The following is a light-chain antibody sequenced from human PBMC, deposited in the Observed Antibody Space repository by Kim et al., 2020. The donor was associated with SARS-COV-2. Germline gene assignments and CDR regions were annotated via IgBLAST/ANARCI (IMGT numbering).Light chain of an antibody. J-gene: IGLJ1*01. CDR1: KLGDKY. V-gene: IGLV3-1*01. CDR3: QAWDSSTHYV. CDR2: QDS. Sequence: SSELTQPPSVSVSPGQTASITCSGDKLGDKYACWYQQKPGQSPVLVIYQDSKRPSGIPERFSGSNSGNTATLTISGTQAMDEADYYCQAWDSSTHYVFGT.